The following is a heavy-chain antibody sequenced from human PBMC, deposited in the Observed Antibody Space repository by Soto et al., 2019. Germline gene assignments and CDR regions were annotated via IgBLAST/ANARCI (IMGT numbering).Heavy chain of an antibody. CDR2: IYHSGST. V-gene: IGHV4-30-2*01. CDR1: GGSISSGCYS. D-gene: IGHD7-27*01. Sequence: LQQPQSGSGLVKPSQTLSLTCAVSGGSISSGCYSWSWIRQPPGKGLEWIGYIYHSGSTYYNPSLKSRVTISVDMSKNQFSLKLSSVTAADTAVYYCAREPWGYYVMDVWGQGTTVTVSS. CDR3: AREPWGYYVMDV. J-gene: IGHJ6*02.